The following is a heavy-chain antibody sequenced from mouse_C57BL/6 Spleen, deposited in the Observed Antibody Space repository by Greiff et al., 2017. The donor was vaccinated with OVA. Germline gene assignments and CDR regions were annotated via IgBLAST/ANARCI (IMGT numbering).Heavy chain of an antibody. Sequence: VQLKQSGPELVKPGASVKISCKASGYSFTDYNMNLVKQRNGKSLEWIGVLNPNYGTTSYNQKFKGKATLTVDQSSSTDYMQLNRLTSEDAAVDDCARAYYGSNPDYAMDDWGQGTSGTGSS. CDR3: ARAYYGSNPDYAMDD. CDR2: LNPNYGTT. V-gene: IGHV1-39*01. D-gene: IGHD1-1*01. CDR1: GYSFTDYN. J-gene: IGHJ4*01.